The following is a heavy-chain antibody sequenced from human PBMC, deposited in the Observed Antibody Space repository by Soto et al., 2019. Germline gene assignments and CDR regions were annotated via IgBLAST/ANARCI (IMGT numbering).Heavy chain of an antibody. Sequence: QVHLVQSGAEVKKPGASVKVSCRASGYTFTSLGMSWVRQAPGQGLEWMGWISAYNGNTNYAENLQGRVTMTTDTSTSTAYMELRSLRSDDTAVYYCARDHRGGTDAFDIWGQGTMVTVSS. D-gene: IGHD2-15*01. CDR1: GYTFTSLG. CDR2: ISAYNGNT. V-gene: IGHV1-18*01. J-gene: IGHJ3*02. CDR3: ARDHRGGTDAFDI.